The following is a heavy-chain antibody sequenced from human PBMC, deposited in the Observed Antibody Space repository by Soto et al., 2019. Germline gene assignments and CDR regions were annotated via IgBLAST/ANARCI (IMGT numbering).Heavy chain of an antibody. CDR2: VIPLFGTP. V-gene: IGHV1-69*06. Sequence: SVKVSCKASGVTLSSHVIMWVRQAPGQGLEWMGGVIPLFGTPNYAQKFRDRVTISADKSTSTAYMELRSLRSEDTAMYFCAGFGYSKGYAHWGQGTLVTVSS. D-gene: IGHD4-4*01. CDR3: AGFGYSKGYAH. J-gene: IGHJ4*02. CDR1: GVTLSSHV.